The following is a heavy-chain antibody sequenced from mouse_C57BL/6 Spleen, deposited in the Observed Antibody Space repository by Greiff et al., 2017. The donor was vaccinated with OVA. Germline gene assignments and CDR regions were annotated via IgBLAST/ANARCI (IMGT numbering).Heavy chain of an antibody. Sequence: DVHLVESGGGLVKPGGSLKLSCAASGFTFSSYTLSWVRQTPEKRLEWVATISGGGGNTYYPDSVKGRFTISRDNAKNTLYLQMSSLRSEDTALYYCARQRYYGSSFYYFDYWGQGTTLTVSS. V-gene: IGHV5-9*01. D-gene: IGHD1-1*01. CDR3: ARQRYYGSSFYYFDY. CDR2: ISGGGGNT. J-gene: IGHJ2*01. CDR1: GFTFSSYT.